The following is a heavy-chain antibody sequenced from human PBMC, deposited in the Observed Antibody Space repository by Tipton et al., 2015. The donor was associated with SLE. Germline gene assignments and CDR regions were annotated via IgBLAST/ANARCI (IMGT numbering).Heavy chain of an antibody. Sequence: SLRLSCAASGFTFSSYGMHWVRQAPGKGLEWVAVISYDGSNKYYADSVKGRFTISRDNSKKTLYLQMNSLRAVDTAVYYCARVGSYDYVRGSYRSWGQGTLVTVSS. CDR3: ARVGSYDYVRGSYRS. V-gene: IGHV3-30*03. J-gene: IGHJ5*02. CDR1: GFTFSSYG. CDR2: ISYDGSNK. D-gene: IGHD3-16*02.